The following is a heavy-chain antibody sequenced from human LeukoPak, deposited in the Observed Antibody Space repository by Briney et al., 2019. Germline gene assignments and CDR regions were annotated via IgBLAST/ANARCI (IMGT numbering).Heavy chain of an antibody. D-gene: IGHD4/OR15-4a*01. J-gene: IGHJ3*02. CDR2: ISYDGSNK. CDR3: ARDGLGTDMVPKPSDAFDI. Sequence: PGRSLRLSCAASGFTFSSYAMHWVRQAPGKGLEWVAVISYDGSNKYYADSVKGRFTTSRDSSKNALYLQMNSLRAEDTAVYYCARDGLGTDMVPKPSDAFDIWGQGTMVTVSS. V-gene: IGHV3-30-3*01. CDR1: GFTFSSYA.